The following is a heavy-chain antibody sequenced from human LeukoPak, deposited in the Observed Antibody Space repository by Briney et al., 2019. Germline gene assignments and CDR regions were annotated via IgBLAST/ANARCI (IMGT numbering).Heavy chain of an antibody. V-gene: IGHV4-34*01. CDR1: GGSFSGYY. D-gene: IGHD6-6*01. CDR2: INHSGST. J-gene: IGHJ6*03. CDR3: AKDGLSRQLTRSYYYYYYYMDV. Sequence: SETLSLTCAVYGGSFSGYYWSWIRQPPGKGLEWIGEINHSGSTNYNPSLKSRVTISVDTSKNQFSLKLSSVTAADTAVYYCAKDGLSRQLTRSYYYYYYYMDVWGKGTTVTVSS.